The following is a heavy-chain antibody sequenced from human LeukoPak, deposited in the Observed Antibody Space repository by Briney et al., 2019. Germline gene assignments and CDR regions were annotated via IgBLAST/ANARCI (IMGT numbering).Heavy chain of an antibody. J-gene: IGHJ4*02. CDR1: GYSFTSYW. Sequence: GESLKISCKGSGYSFTSYWIGWVRQMPGKGLEWMGIIYPGDSDTRYSPSFQGQVIISADKSISTAYLQWSSLKASDTAMYYCASRYYDSSGYYFTVPYYFDYWGQGTLVTVSS. V-gene: IGHV5-51*01. D-gene: IGHD3-22*01. CDR3: ASRYYDSSGYYFTVPYYFDY. CDR2: IYPGDSDT.